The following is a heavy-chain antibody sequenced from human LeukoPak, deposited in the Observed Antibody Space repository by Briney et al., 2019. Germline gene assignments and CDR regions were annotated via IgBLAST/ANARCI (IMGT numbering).Heavy chain of an antibody. D-gene: IGHD3-22*01. CDR3: ARDPGGDSSGYYGVAFDI. Sequence: PSETLSLTCTVSGYSISSGYYWGWIRQPPGKGLEWIGNIYHSGSTYYNPSLKSRVTISVATSKNQFSLKLSSVTAADTAVYYCARDPGGDSSGYYGVAFDIWGQGTMVTVSS. CDR2: IYHSGST. V-gene: IGHV4-38-2*02. J-gene: IGHJ3*02. CDR1: GYSISSGYY.